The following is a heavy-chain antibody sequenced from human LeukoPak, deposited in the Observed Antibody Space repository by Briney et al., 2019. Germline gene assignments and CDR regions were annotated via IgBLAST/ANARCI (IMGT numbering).Heavy chain of an antibody. CDR3: ARHPFSNPFDF. V-gene: IGHV4-59*08. J-gene: IGHJ4*02. CDR1: GDSITSSY. Sequence: SETLSLTCTVSGDSITSSYWSWIRQPPGKGLEWIGYVYYTGNTVYNPSLRSRVAVSLDTSKGHFTLSLRSVTAADTAVYYCARHPFSNPFDFWGQGILVTVSS. CDR2: VYYTGNT. D-gene: IGHD1-14*01.